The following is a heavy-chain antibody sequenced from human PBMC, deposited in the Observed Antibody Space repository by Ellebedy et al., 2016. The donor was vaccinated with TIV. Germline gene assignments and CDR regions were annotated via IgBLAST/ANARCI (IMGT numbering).Heavy chain of an antibody. Sequence: GESLKISCAASGFTFSSYRKQWVRPAPGKGLVWVSRINSDGSSTSYADSVKGRFTISRDNAKNTLYLQMNSLRADDTAVYYCARGYSSGWYPLQHWGQGTLVTVSS. CDR3: ARGYSSGWYPLQH. J-gene: IGHJ1*01. D-gene: IGHD6-19*01. V-gene: IGHV3-74*01. CDR1: GFTFSSYR. CDR2: INSDGSST.